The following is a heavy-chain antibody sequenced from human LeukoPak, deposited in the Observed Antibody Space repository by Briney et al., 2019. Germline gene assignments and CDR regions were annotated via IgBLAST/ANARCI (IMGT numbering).Heavy chain of an antibody. Sequence: PSETLSLTCTVSGGSISSGGYYWSWIRQPPGKGLEWIGYIYHSGSTYYNPSLKSRVTISVDRSKNQFSLKLSSVTAADTAVYYCARVSISIAAAGTLYWFDPWGQGTLVTVSS. V-gene: IGHV4-30-2*01. CDR2: IYHSGST. J-gene: IGHJ5*02. D-gene: IGHD6-13*01. CDR3: ARVSISIAAAGTLYWFDP. CDR1: GGSISSGGYY.